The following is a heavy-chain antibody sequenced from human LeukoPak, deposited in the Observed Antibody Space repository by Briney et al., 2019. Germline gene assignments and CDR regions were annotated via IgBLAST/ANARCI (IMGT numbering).Heavy chain of an antibody. Sequence: GGSLRLSCAASGFTFTDYSMSWVRQAPGKGLEWVSYINTRSTTIYHADSVKGRFTISRDNGKSSLYLQMNSLRAEDTAVYYCARGVYDSTGYYQYWGQGTLVTVSS. CDR1: GFTFTDYS. CDR3: ARGVYDSTGYYQY. J-gene: IGHJ4*02. V-gene: IGHV3-48*04. CDR2: INTRSTTI. D-gene: IGHD3-22*01.